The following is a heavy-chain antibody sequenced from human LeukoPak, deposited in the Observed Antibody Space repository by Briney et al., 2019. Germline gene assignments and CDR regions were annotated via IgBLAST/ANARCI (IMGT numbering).Heavy chain of an antibody. CDR2: MSSSGSTI. CDR3: ARDGGVSRNYYGNAVGSWFDS. V-gene: IGHV3-11*04. CDR1: GFNFTGYY. Sequence: GGSLRLSCTASGFNFTGYYMNWIRQAPGKGLEWLSYMSSSGSTINYADSVKGRFTISRDNAKNSLYLQMKSLRAEDTAVYYCARDGGVSRNYYGNAVGSWFDSWGQGTLVTVSS. J-gene: IGHJ5*01. D-gene: IGHD1-26*01.